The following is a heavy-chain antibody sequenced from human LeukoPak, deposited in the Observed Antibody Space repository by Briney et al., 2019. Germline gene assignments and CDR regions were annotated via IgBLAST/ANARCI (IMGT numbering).Heavy chain of an antibody. D-gene: IGHD3-22*01. J-gene: IGHJ3*02. CDR2: IYTSGST. CDR1: GGSISSYY. Sequence: SETLSLTCTVSGGSISSYYWSWIRQPAGKGREWIGRIYTSGSTNYNPSLKSRVTMSVDTSKNQFSLKLSSVTAADTAVYYCARDFPYYYDSSGAFDIWGQGTMVTVSS. V-gene: IGHV4-4*07. CDR3: ARDFPYYYDSSGAFDI.